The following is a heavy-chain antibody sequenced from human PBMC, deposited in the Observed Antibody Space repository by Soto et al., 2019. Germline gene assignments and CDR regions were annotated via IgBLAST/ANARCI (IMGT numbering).Heavy chain of an antibody. CDR1: GGSISSYY. D-gene: IGHD2-2*01. Sequence: SETLSLTCTVSGGSISSYYWSWIRQPPGKALEWIGYIYHSGSTNYNPSLKSRVTISVDTSKNQLSLNLSSVTAADTAVYYCATKPPCSTVWYYFDYWGQGALVTVSS. V-gene: IGHV4-59*03. CDR3: ATKPPCSTVWYYFDY. CDR2: IYHSGST. J-gene: IGHJ4*02.